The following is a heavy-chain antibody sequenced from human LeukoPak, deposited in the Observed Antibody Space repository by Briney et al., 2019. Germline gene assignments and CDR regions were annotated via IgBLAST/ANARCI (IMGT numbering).Heavy chain of an antibody. CDR3: TRDLGSSQ. CDR2: IRGKSEGETT. Sequence: GGSVRLSCVASGFTFSNAWMTWVRQAPGKGLEWVGRIRGKSEGETTDYAAPVKGRFSISRDDPTNTLYLQMNSLKTEDTAVYYCTRDLGSSQWGQGTLVIVSS. J-gene: IGHJ4*02. D-gene: IGHD3-10*01. CDR1: GFTFSNAW. V-gene: IGHV3-15*01.